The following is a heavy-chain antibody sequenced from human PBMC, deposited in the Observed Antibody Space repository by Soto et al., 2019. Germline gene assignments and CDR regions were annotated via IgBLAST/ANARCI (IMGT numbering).Heavy chain of an antibody. CDR3: ARGFGDILTGYYNWFDP. Sequence: ASVKVSCKASGYTFTSYGISWVRQAPGQGLEWMGWISAYNGNTNYAQKLQGRVTMTTDTSTSTAYMELRSLRSDDTAVYYGARGFGDILTGYYNWFDPWGQGTLVTVSS. V-gene: IGHV1-18*01. CDR1: GYTFTSYG. J-gene: IGHJ5*02. D-gene: IGHD3-9*01. CDR2: ISAYNGNT.